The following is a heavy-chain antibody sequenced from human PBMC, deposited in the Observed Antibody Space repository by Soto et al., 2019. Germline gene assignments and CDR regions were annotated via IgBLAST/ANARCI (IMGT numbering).Heavy chain of an antibody. CDR3: STRAYDTNGYYRFDP. J-gene: IGHJ5*01. Sequence: TLSLTCTVSGGSISSGGYYWSWIRQHPGKGLEWIGYIYYSGSTYYNPPLKSRVTISVDTSKNQFSLTLSAVTAADTAMYYCSTRAYDTNGYYRFDPWGQGTLVTVSS. CDR1: GGSISSGGYY. V-gene: IGHV4-31*03. D-gene: IGHD3-22*01. CDR2: IYYSGST.